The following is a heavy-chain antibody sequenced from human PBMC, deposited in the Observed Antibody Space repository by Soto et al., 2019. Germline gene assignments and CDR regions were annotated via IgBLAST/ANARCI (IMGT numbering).Heavy chain of an antibody. V-gene: IGHV1-58*01. D-gene: IGHD3-3*01. Sequence: QMQLVQSGPEVREPGTSVKVSCKASGITFRRSAVQWMRKARGQPLERIGRIVVGSGSTTYAQIVQERITITRDMSKSTVYMYMMSPRPEETAMYYCSADAHQDDFWSSYPYYFYSMDVWGQGTTVTVSS. CDR3: SADAHQDDFWSSYPYYFYSMDV. CDR1: GITFRRSA. J-gene: IGHJ6*02. CDR2: IVVGSGST.